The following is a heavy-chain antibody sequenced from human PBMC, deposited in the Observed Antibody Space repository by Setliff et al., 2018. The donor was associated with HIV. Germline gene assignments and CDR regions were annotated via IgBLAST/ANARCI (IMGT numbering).Heavy chain of an antibody. J-gene: IGHJ6*03. Sequence: SETLSLTCTVSGGSISSGSYYWSWIRQPAGKGLEWIGRIYTTGITNYIPSLKSRVTISLDTSKNQFSLKLTSVATADTAVYYCARGPRPVDVDYYYMDVWGKGTTVTVSS. V-gene: IGHV4-61*02. CDR2: IYTTGIT. CDR1: GGSISSGSYY. CDR3: ARGPRPVDVDYYYMDV.